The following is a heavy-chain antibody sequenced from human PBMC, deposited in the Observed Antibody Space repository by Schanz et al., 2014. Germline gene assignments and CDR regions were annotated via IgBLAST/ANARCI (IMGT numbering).Heavy chain of an antibody. J-gene: IGHJ4*02. Sequence: EVHLEESGGGLVQPGGSQRLSCAVSGFTFSNCDMTWVRQAPGKGLEWVSYISSSSIYTNYADSVKGRFTISRDNAKNSLYLQMNSLRAEDTAVYYCAREGEWGYDPPRHWGQGTLVTVSS. D-gene: IGHD5-12*01. CDR1: GFTFSNCD. CDR2: ISSSSIYT. V-gene: IGHV3-48*04. CDR3: AREGEWGYDPPRH.